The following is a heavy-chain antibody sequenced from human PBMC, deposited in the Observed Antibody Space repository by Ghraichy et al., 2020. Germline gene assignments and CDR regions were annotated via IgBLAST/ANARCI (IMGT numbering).Heavy chain of an antibody. J-gene: IGHJ4*02. Sequence: SCAASGFTFKSYGMSWVRQAPGKGLEWVSGITGSGASTYNADSVEGRFYISRDNSKNTLYLQMNSLSVEDTAVYYCAKDQYGVTDYWGQGTLVTVSS. CDR1: GFTFKSYG. CDR3: AKDQYGVTDY. V-gene: IGHV3-23*01. D-gene: IGHD4-17*01. CDR2: ITGSGAST.